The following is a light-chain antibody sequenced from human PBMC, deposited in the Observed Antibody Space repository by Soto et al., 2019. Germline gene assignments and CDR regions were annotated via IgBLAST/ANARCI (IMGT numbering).Light chain of an antibody. CDR2: EVS. Sequence: QSALTQPPSASGSPGQSVTISCTGTSSDVGAYKYVSWYQQYPGKSPKLMIYEVSNRPSGVPDRFSGSKSGNTASLTVSGLQAEDEADYYCTSYVGSNIWVFGGGTTLTVL. CDR1: SSDVGAYKY. CDR3: TSYVGSNIWV. J-gene: IGLJ3*02. V-gene: IGLV2-8*01.